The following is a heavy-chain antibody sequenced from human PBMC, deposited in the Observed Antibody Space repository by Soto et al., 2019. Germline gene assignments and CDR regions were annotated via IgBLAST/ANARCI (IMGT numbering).Heavy chain of an antibody. CDR3: ARRWSGTDY. Sequence: QVQLQESGPGLVKPSETLSLTCTVSGGSITSYYWSWIRQPPGKGLEWIGYINNIGSTSNHPSLQSRVTISADVSKDQFSLDLRSVTAADTAVYYCARRWSGTDYWGHGTLVTGAS. CDR2: INNIGST. V-gene: IGHV4-59*01. D-gene: IGHD1-1*01. J-gene: IGHJ4*01. CDR1: GGSITSYY.